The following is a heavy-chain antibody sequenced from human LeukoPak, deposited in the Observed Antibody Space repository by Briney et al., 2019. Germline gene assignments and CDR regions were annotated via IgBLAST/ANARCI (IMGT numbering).Heavy chain of an antibody. CDR3: ARLAAAGHSDY. V-gene: IGHV3-64D*06. CDR1: EFTFGTYA. CDR2: ISSNGRDT. Sequence: QTGGSLRLSCSASEFTFGTYAMLWVRQAPGKGLEYVSAISSNGRDTYYAASVRGRFSNSRVNSKNTLYLQMSSLRPEDTAMYYCARLAAAGHSDYWGQGSLVAVSS. D-gene: IGHD6-13*01. J-gene: IGHJ4*02.